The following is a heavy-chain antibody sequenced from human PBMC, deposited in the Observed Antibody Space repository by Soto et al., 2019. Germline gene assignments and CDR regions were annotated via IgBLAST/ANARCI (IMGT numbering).Heavy chain of an antibody. V-gene: IGHV3-30-3*01. Sequence: GSLRLSCAASGFTFSSYAMHWVRQAPGKGLEWVAVISYDGSNKYYADSVKGRFTISRDNAKNSLYLQMNSLRAEDTAVYYCARDYVDSSGYYCNFDYWGQGTLVTVSS. CDR2: ISYDGSNK. CDR1: GFTFSSYA. CDR3: ARDYVDSSGYYCNFDY. D-gene: IGHD3-22*01. J-gene: IGHJ4*02.